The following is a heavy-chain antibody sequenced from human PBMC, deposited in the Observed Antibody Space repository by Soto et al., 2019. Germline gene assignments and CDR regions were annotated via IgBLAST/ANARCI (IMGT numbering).Heavy chain of an antibody. CDR2: IYSGGSE. V-gene: IGHV3-66*01. D-gene: IGHD2-15*01. Sequence: EVQLVESGGGVVQPGGSLRLSCAASGLTVSNSQMSWFRPAPGKGLEWVSVIYSGGSEYYEDSVKGRFTISRDSSKNTLYLQMNSLRVEDTAVYYCARDSAASFDYWGQGTLVTVSS. CDR3: ARDSAASFDY. J-gene: IGHJ4*02. CDR1: GLTVSNSQ.